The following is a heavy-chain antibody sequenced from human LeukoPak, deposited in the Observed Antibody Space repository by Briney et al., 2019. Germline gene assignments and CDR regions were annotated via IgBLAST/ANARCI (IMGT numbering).Heavy chain of an antibody. CDR2: INPNSGGT. CDR3: ARGSPPLLLWFGELFNY. J-gene: IGHJ4*02. D-gene: IGHD3-10*01. CDR1: GYTFTCYY. Sequence: ASVKVSCKASGYTFTCYYMHWVRQAPGQGLEWMGWINPNSGGTNYAQKFQGRVTMTRDTSISTAYMELSRLRSDDTAVYYCARGSPPLLLWFGELFNYWGQGTLVTVSS. V-gene: IGHV1-2*02.